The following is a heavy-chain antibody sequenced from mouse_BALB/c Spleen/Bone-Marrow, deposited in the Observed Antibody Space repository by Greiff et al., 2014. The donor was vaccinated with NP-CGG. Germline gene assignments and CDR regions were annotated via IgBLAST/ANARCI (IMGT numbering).Heavy chain of an antibody. CDR1: GFTFSSYT. CDR2: ISNGGGST. D-gene: IGHD3-1*01. V-gene: IGHV5-12-2*01. CDR3: TRHVGNPYAMDY. J-gene: IGHJ4*01. Sequence: EVQLVESGGGLVQPGGSLKLSCAASGFTFSSYTMSWVRQTPEKRLEWVAYISNGGGSTYYPDTIKGRFTISRDNAKNTLYLQMSSLKSEDTAMYYCTRHVGNPYAMDYWGRGTSVTVSS.